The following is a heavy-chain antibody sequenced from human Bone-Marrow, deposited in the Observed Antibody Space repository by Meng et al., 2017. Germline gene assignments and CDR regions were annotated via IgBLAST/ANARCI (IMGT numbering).Heavy chain of an antibody. Sequence: GPLVQVGAEVKKPGASVTVSCKAFGYTFPNNWLHWVRRAPGQGLEGMGRINPKSGDTHYAQRFQGRVTMTGDTSISTAYMELSGLRSDDTAMYYCARDEDISAAGKLFSDYWGQGTLVTVSS. V-gene: IGHV1-2*06. J-gene: IGHJ4*02. CDR1: GYTFPNNW. CDR2: INPKSGDT. CDR3: ARDEDISAAGKLFSDY. D-gene: IGHD6-13*01.